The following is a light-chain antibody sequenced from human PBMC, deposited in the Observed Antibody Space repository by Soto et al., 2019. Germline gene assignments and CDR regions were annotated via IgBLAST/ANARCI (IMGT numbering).Light chain of an antibody. Sequence: QSVLTQPPSASATPGQTVTISCSGRYSNLGSNFVSWYQRLPGTAPKLLIYSINQRPSGVPDRFSGSKSGTSASLTISGLQSEDEADYFCSSWDDSLDGPVFGGGTKVTVL. CDR2: SIN. CDR1: YSNLGSNF. J-gene: IGLJ3*02. V-gene: IGLV1-44*01. CDR3: SSWDDSLDGPV.